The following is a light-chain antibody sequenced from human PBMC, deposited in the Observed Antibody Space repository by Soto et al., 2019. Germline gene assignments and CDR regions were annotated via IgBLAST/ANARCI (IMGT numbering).Light chain of an antibody. CDR3: RQRSNWPGT. CDR2: GAS. Sequence: IVLTLSRGTESLAAGERSTLSCTASPSVSSNYLAWYQQKPGQAPRLLIYGASSRATGIPDRFSGSGSGTHFTLTIGRVEPEDLPVYSCRQRSNWPGTFGRGTKVDIK. CDR1: PSVSSNY. J-gene: IGKJ3*01. V-gene: IGKV3D-20*02.